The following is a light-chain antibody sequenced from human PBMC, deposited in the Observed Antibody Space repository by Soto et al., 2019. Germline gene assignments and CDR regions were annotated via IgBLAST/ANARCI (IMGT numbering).Light chain of an antibody. CDR2: AGS. J-gene: IGKJ4*01. V-gene: IGKV1-39*01. Sequence: DIQMTQSPSSLSASVGDRVTITCRASQSISIYLNWYQQKPGKAPILLVYAGSSLQGGVPSRFGGSRSGTDFTLTITSLQPEDFATYYCQQSYSTPTFGGGTKVDIK. CDR1: QSISIY. CDR3: QQSYSTPT.